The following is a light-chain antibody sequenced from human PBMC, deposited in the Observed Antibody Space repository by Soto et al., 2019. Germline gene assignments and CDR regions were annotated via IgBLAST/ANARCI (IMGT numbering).Light chain of an antibody. CDR1: QTIHKS. Sequence: EIMLTQSPATLSVSPGEGATLSCRASQTIHKSLVWYQQRPGQAPRLLIYGASTRASGVPDRFSVSGSGTDFILTIRNLQPEDFAVYYCQQSNDWLPGLTFGGGTKVEI. J-gene: IGKJ4*01. CDR2: GAS. V-gene: IGKV3-15*01. CDR3: QQSNDWLPGLT.